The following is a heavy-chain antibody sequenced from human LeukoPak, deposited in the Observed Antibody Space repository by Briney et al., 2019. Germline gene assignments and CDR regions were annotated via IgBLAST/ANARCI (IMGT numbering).Heavy chain of an antibody. V-gene: IGHV4-34*01. CDR2: INHSGST. CDR3: ARRPLYSRPFDY. J-gene: IGHJ4*02. D-gene: IGHD6-13*01. CDR1: GGSFSGYY. Sequence: AETLSLTCAVYGGSFSGYYWSWIRQPPGKGLDGMGEINHSGSTNYNPSLKSRVTISVDTSKNQFSLKLSSVTAADTAVYYCARRPLYSRPFDYWGQGTLVTVSS.